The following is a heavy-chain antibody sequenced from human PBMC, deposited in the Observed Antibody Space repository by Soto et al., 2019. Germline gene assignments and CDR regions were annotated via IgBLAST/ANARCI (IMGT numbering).Heavy chain of an antibody. CDR3: ARDLAYYYDSTDYYYYGMDV. CDR2: INPSGGST. D-gene: IGHD3-22*01. Sequence: ASVAVSCKASGYTFTSYYMHWVRQAPGQGLEWMGIINPSGGSTSYAQKFQGRVTMTRDTSTSTVYMELSSLRSEDTAVYYCARDLAYYYDSTDYYYYGMDVWGQGTTVTVSS. J-gene: IGHJ6*02. V-gene: IGHV1-46*03. CDR1: GYTFTSYY.